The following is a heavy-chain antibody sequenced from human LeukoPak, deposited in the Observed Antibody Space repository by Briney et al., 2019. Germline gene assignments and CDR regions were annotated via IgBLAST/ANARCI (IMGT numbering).Heavy chain of an antibody. J-gene: IGHJ5*02. D-gene: IGHD6-13*01. Sequence: PGGSLRLSCAASGFSFSSYTMNWVRQAPGKGLEWLSYITSSSSTTYYADSVKGRFTISRDNSKNTLYLQMNSLRAEDTAVYYCARDKTGSSWYGQDVAWENWFDPWGQGTLVTVSS. V-gene: IGHV3-48*01. CDR3: ARDKTGSSWYGQDVAWENWFDP. CDR2: ITSSSSTT. CDR1: GFSFSSYT.